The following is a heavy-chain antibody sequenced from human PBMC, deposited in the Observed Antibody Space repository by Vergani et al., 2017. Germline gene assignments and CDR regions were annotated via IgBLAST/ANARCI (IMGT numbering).Heavy chain of an antibody. J-gene: IGHJ4*02. V-gene: IGHV4-38-2*01. Sequence: QVQLQESGPGLVKPSETLSLTCAVSGYSISSGYYWGWIRQPPGKGLEWIGSIYHSGRTYYNPSLKSRVTIAVDTSKNQFSLKLSSVTAADTAVYYCARRPIQLWSYYFDYWGQGTLVTVSS. CDR1: GYSISSGYY. CDR3: ARRPIQLWSYYFDY. D-gene: IGHD5-18*01. CDR2: IYHSGRT.